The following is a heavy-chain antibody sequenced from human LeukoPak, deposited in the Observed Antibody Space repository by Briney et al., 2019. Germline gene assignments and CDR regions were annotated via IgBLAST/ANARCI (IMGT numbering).Heavy chain of an antibody. CDR2: IYYSGST. J-gene: IGHJ4*02. Sequence: PSETLSLTCTVSGGSISSYYWSWIRQPPGKGLEWLGYIYYSGSTNYNPSLKSRVTISVDSSKKQFSLKLSSVTAADTAVYYCARDLKSSGWYYFDYWGQGTLVTVSS. CDR3: ARDLKSSGWYYFDY. D-gene: IGHD6-19*01. CDR1: GGSISSYY. V-gene: IGHV4-59*01.